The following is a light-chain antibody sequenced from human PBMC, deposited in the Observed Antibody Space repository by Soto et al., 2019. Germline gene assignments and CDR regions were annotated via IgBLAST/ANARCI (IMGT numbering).Light chain of an antibody. V-gene: IGLV2-8*01. CDR3: SSYAGSNNYVV. J-gene: IGLJ2*01. CDR1: SSDVGGYNY. Sequence: QSALTRPPSASGSPGQSVTISCTGTSSDVGGYNYVYWYQQHPGKAPKLMIYEVSKRPSGVPDRFSGSKSGNTASLTVSGLQPEDEADYYCSSYAGSNNYVVFGGGTKLTVL. CDR2: EVS.